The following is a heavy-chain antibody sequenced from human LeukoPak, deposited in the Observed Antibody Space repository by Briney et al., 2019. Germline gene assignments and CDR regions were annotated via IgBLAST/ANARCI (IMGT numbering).Heavy chain of an antibody. CDR3: ARGPYTSGVYRLDY. D-gene: IGHD6-19*01. CDR1: GFTFSSYW. Sequence: TGGSLRLSCAASGFTFSSYWMHWVRQAPGEGLVWVSRIKTDGTTTDYAHSVKGRFTVSRDNAKNTLYLQMNSLRAEDTAVYYCARGPYTSGVYRLDYWGQGTLVTVSS. CDR2: IKTDGTTT. J-gene: IGHJ4*02. V-gene: IGHV3-74*01.